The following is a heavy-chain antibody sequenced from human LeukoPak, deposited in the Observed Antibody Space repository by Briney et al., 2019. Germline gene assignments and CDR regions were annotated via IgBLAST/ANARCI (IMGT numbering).Heavy chain of an antibody. D-gene: IGHD2-21*01. CDR3: ATYCGGDCYHDC. J-gene: IGHJ4*02. Sequence: ASVKVSCKASGYTFTGYYMHWVRQAPGQGLEWMGWINPNSGGTNYAQKFQGRVTMTRDTSISTAYMELSRLRSDDTAVYYCATYCGGDCYHDCWGQGTLVTVSS. CDR2: INPNSGGT. V-gene: IGHV1-2*02. CDR1: GYTFTGYY.